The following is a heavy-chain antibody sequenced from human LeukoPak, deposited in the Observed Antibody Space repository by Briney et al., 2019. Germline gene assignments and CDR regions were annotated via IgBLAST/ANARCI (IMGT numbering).Heavy chain of an antibody. Sequence: GESLKISCAASGFTFSSFAMSWVRQAPGKGLEWVSGISGSGANTYYAASVKGRVTISRDNSKNTLYLQMNSLRGEDTAVYYCAKSGGTTSSNYYSDYWGQGTLVTVSS. D-gene: IGHD1-1*01. CDR3: AKSGGTTSSNYYSDY. V-gene: IGHV3-23*01. J-gene: IGHJ4*02. CDR1: GFTFSSFA. CDR2: ISGSGANT.